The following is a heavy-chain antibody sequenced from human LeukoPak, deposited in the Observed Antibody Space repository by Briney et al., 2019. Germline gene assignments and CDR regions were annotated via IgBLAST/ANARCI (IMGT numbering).Heavy chain of an antibody. CDR3: ARRLRMEAGGDAIDI. V-gene: IGHV4-61*01. CDR1: GASVSSGSYY. D-gene: IGHD2-8*02. Sequence: PSETLSLTRTVSGASVSSGSYYSTWLRQPPGKGLEWIGYIYYSGGSTNYNPSLKSRVTISVDTSTTQFSLRLSSVTDEDTAVFYCARRLRMEAGGDAIDIWGQGTMVTVSS. CDR2: IYYSGGST. J-gene: IGHJ3*02.